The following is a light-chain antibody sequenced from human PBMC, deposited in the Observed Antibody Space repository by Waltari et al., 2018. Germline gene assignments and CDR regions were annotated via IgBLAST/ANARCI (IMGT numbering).Light chain of an antibody. Sequence: QSALTQPASVSGSPGQSITIPCTGTSSVVVGYKSVSWYQDHPGQAPKVIIYDVSDRPSGISERFSGSKSGNTASLTISGLQAEDEADYYCSSQSSDNVVLVGGGTKLTVL. CDR2: DVS. CDR1: SSVVVGYKS. V-gene: IGLV2-14*03. J-gene: IGLJ2*01. CDR3: SSQSSDNVVL.